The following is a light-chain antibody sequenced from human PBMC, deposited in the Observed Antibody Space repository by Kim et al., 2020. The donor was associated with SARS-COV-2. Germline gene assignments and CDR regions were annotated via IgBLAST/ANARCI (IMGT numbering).Light chain of an antibody. J-gene: IGKJ2*01. CDR2: AAS. Sequence: ASVGDRVTVTCRASQSISSYLNWYQQEPGKAPKLLIYAASSLQSGVTSRFSGSGSGTDFTLTISSLQPEDFATYYCQQSYSTPPYTFGQGTKLEI. CDR3: QQSYSTPPYT. V-gene: IGKV1-39*01. CDR1: QSISSY.